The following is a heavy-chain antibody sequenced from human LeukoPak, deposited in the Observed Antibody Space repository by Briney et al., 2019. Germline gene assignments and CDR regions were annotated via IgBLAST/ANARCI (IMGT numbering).Heavy chain of an antibody. J-gene: IGHJ4*02. CDR1: GFTSTNFA. CDR2: IIVGSGAT. D-gene: IGHD6-13*01. Sequence: SVKVSCTASGFTSTNFAVQWVRQARGQRLEWIGWIIVGSGATKCAQDFQERVTITRDLSTSTLYMELRSLTSEDTAVYYCAIPLMAAAAGIGDDYWGQGTLVTVSS. V-gene: IGHV1-58*01. CDR3: AIPLMAAAAGIGDDY.